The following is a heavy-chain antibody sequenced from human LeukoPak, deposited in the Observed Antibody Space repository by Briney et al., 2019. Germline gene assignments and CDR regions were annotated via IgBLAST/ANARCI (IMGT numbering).Heavy chain of an antibody. V-gene: IGHV4-59*08. J-gene: IGHJ4*02. D-gene: IGHD6-19*01. CDR3: ARHNEWLVGVFDY. CDR1: GGSISIYY. CDR2: IDHSGSA. Sequence: SETLSLTCTVSGGSISIYYWSWIRQPPGKGLEWIGYIDHSGSANYNPSLKSRVAISVDTSKNQFSLKLSSVTAADTAVYYCARHNEWLVGVFDYWGQGTLVTVSS.